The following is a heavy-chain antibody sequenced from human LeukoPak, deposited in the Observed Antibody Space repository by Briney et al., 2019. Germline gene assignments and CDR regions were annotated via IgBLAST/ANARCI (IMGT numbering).Heavy chain of an antibody. D-gene: IGHD2-2*01. Sequence: GGSLRLSCAASGFTCSSYGMHWVRQAPGKGLEWVAVIWYDGSNKYYADSVKGRFTISRDNAKNSLYLQMNSLRAEDTAVYYCARGPQIVVAPADYWGRGTLVTVSS. CDR1: GFTCSSYG. J-gene: IGHJ4*02. V-gene: IGHV3-33*01. CDR3: ARGPQIVVAPADY. CDR2: IWYDGSNK.